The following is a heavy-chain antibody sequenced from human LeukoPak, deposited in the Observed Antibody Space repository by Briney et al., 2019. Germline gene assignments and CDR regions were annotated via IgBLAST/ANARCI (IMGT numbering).Heavy chain of an antibody. CDR3: ARVAVDTAMVTGAGYYFDY. Sequence: ASVKVSCKASGYTFTGYYMHWVRQAPGQGLEWMGWINPNSGGTNYAQKFQGWVTMTRDTSISTAYMELSRLRSDDTAVYYCARVAVDTAMVTGAGYYFDYWGQGTLVTVSS. D-gene: IGHD5-18*01. J-gene: IGHJ4*02. V-gene: IGHV1-2*04. CDR2: INPNSGGT. CDR1: GYTFTGYY.